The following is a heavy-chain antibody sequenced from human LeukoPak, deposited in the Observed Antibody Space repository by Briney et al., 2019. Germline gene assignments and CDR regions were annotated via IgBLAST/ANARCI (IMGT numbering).Heavy chain of an antibody. CDR1: GGSISSGGYY. Sequence: PSETLSLTCTVSGGSISSGGYYWSWLRQHPGKGLECIGYIHYSGRTYYNPSLKSRVTISVDTSKNQFSLKLSAVTAADTAVYYCARSNSGSNFDYWGQGTLVTVSS. J-gene: IGHJ4*02. CDR2: IHYSGRT. CDR3: ARSNSGSNFDY. V-gene: IGHV4-31*03. D-gene: IGHD5-12*01.